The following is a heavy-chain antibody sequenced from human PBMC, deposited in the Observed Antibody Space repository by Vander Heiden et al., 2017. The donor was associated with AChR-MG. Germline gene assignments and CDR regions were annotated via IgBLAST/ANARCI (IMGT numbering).Heavy chain of an antibody. CDR3: AKPPRYYDYALDAFDI. J-gene: IGHJ3*02. V-gene: IGHV3-23*01. CDR1: GFTFSSYA. CDR2: ISGSGGST. Sequence: EVQLLESGGGLVQPGGSLRLSCAASGFTFSSYAMSWVRQAPGKGLEWVSAISGSGGSTYYADSVKGRFTISRDNSKNTLYLQMNSLRAEDTAVYYCAKPPRYYDYALDAFDIWGQGTMVTVSS. D-gene: IGHD3-16*01.